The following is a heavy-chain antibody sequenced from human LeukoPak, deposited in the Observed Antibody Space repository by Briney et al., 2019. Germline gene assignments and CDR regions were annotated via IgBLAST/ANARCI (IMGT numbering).Heavy chain of an antibody. CDR2: ISGSGGST. Sequence: PGGSLRLSCAASGFTFSDYYMSWIRQAPGKGLEWVSAISGSGGSTYYADSVKGRFTISRDNSKNTLYLQMNSLRAEDTAVYYGVATAEGQFDYWGQGTLVTVSS. D-gene: IGHD5-12*01. V-gene: IGHV3-23*01. CDR3: VATAEGQFDY. J-gene: IGHJ4*02. CDR1: GFTFSDYY.